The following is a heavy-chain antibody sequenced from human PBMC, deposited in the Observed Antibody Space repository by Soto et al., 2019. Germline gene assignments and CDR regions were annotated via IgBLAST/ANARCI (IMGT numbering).Heavy chain of an antibody. Sequence: PGGSLRLSCAASGFTLSDHYMDWVRQAPGKGLEWVGRSRNKPNSYTTEYAASVKGRFTISRDDSKDSLYLQMNSLKTEDTAVYYCARVYRGPNYFDYWAQGALVTVSS. J-gene: IGHJ4*02. CDR1: GFTLSDHY. D-gene: IGHD4-4*01. CDR2: SRNKPNSYTT. V-gene: IGHV3-72*01. CDR3: ARVYRGPNYFDY.